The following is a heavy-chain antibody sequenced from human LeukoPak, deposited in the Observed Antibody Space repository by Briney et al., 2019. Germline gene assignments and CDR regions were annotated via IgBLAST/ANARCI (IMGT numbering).Heavy chain of an antibody. J-gene: IGHJ6*02. D-gene: IGHD1-1*01. V-gene: IGHV3-7*01. Sequence: TGGSLRLSCAASGFTLSNYWMTWVRQAPGKGLEWVANIKQDGSEKYYVDSVKGRFTISRDNAKNSLYLQMNSLRAEDTAVYHCVRDRGTNGFTIWDVWGLGTTVTVS. CDR3: VRDRGTNGFTIWDV. CDR1: GFTLSNYW. CDR2: IKQDGSEK.